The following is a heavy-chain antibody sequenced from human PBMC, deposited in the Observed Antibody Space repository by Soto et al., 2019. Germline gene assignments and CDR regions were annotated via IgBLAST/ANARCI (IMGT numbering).Heavy chain of an antibody. CDR2: IYYSGST. D-gene: IGHD6-13*01. J-gene: IGHJ5*02. CDR3: ARDRSGQRPAAAVNWFDP. V-gene: IGHV4-31*03. CDR1: GGSISSGGYY. Sequence: PSETLSLTCTVSGGSISSGGYYWSWIRQHPGKGLEWIGYIYYSGSTYYNPSLKSRVTISVDTSKNQFSLKLSSVTAADTAVYYCARDRSGQRPAAAVNWFDPWGQGTLVTVSS.